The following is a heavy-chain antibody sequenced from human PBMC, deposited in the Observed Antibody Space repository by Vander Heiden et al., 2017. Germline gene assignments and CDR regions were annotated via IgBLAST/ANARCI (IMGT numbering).Heavy chain of an antibody. Sequence: QVQLQESGPGLVKPSETRSLPCTVSGGSISSYYWSWIRQPPGKGLEWIGYIYYSGSTNYNPSLKSRVTISVDTSKNKFSLKLSSVTAADTAVYYCARDSKIIGLSRVYYYYGMDVWGQGTTVTVSS. CDR1: GGSISSYY. CDR3: ARDSKIIGLSRVYYYYGMDV. CDR2: IYYSGST. J-gene: IGHJ6*02. V-gene: IGHV4-59*01. D-gene: IGHD2-2*01.